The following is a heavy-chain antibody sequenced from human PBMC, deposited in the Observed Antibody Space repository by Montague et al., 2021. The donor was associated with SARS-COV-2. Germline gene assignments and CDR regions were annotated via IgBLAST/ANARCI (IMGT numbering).Heavy chain of an antibody. Sequence: SETLSLTCTVSGGSISSSNYYWDWIRQPPGKGLEWIGSIYDSGSTYYNPSLKSRVTISVDTSKNHFSLKLSSVTAADTAVYYCARRGRKLLPVATSIGCFDFWGQGTLVTVSS. CDR1: GGSISSSNYY. V-gene: IGHV4-39*02. CDR2: IYDSGST. J-gene: IGHJ3*01. CDR3: ARRGRKLLPVATSIGCFDF. D-gene: IGHD5-12*01.